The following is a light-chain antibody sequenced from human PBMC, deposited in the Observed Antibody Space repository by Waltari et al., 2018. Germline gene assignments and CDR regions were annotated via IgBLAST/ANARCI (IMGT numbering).Light chain of an antibody. CDR3: QQYNSYST. CDR1: RTIRTC. J-gene: IGKJ4*01. Sequence: DIQMPQSPSTLSASVGDRLTTSCRASRTIRTCLAWYQQKPGKAPKLLIYETSSLESGVPSRFSGSGSGTVFTLTISSLQPDDFATYYCQQYNSYSTFGGGTKVEIK. CDR2: ETS. V-gene: IGKV1-5*03.